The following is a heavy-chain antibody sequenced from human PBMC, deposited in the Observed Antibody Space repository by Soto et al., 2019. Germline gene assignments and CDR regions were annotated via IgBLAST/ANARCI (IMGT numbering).Heavy chain of an antibody. D-gene: IGHD6-19*01. V-gene: IGHV3-33*01. Sequence: QVQLVESGGGVVQPGRSLRLSCAASGFTFSSYGMHWVRQAPGKGLEWVAVIWYDGSNKYYADSVKGRFTISRDNSKHTLYLQMNSLRAEDTAVYYCARAVAGTGYYYYYGMDVWGQGTTVTVSS. CDR1: GFTFSSYG. J-gene: IGHJ6*02. CDR2: IWYDGSNK. CDR3: ARAVAGTGYYYYYGMDV.